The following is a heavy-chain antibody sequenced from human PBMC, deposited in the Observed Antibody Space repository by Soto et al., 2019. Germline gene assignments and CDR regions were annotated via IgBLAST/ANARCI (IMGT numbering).Heavy chain of an antibody. CDR3: ARDVGIGRFLEWHHNYGMDV. D-gene: IGHD3-3*01. Sequence: ASVKVSCKVSGYTLTELSMHWVRQAPGKGLEWMGGFDPEDGETIYAQKFQGRVTMTEDTSTDTAYMELSSLRSEDTAVYYCARDVGIGRFLEWHHNYGMDVWGQGTTVTVSS. CDR1: GYTLTELS. J-gene: IGHJ6*02. CDR2: FDPEDGET. V-gene: IGHV1-24*01.